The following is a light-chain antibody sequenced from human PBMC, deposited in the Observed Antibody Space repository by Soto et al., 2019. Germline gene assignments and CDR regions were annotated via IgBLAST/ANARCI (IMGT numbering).Light chain of an antibody. Sequence: EVVLTQAPDNLYLDPGERATLSCRASVRVSSSFVAWYQQKPGQAPRLLIYGASSRATGTPDRFSGSGSRPDFTLTISRLEAEDCAVYYCHVYDSSRISFGPGTPSDIK. CDR1: VRVSSSF. CDR2: GAS. V-gene: IGKV3-20*01. CDR3: HVYDSSRIS. J-gene: IGKJ3*01.